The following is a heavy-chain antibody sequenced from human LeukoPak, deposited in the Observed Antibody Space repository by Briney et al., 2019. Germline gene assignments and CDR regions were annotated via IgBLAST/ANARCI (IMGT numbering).Heavy chain of an antibody. CDR1: GFTFSSFA. V-gene: IGHV3-23*01. CDR3: AKDERGHCGGDSYVN. CDR2: ISGNGTTT. D-gene: IGHD2-21*02. Sequence: GGSLRLSCAVSGFTFSSFAMSWVRQAPGKGLEWVSQISGNGTTTYYADSVRGRFTISRDNSKNMLYLQMDSLRAEDTALYYCAKDERGHCGGDSYVNWGQGHLVTVSS. J-gene: IGHJ4*02.